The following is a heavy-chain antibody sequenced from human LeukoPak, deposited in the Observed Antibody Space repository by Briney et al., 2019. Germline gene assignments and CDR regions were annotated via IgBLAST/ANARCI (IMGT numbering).Heavy chain of an antibody. CDR1: GLTFDDYA. D-gene: IGHD5-18*01. J-gene: IGHJ4*02. CDR3: AKPLRGAMVTGGFDY. Sequence: GGSLRLSCAASGLTFDDYAMHWVRRAPGKGLEWVSGISWNSGSIGYADSVKGRFTISRDNAKNSLYLQMNSLRAEDTALYYCAKPLRGAMVTGGFDYWGQGSLVTVSS. CDR2: ISWNSGSI. V-gene: IGHV3-9*01.